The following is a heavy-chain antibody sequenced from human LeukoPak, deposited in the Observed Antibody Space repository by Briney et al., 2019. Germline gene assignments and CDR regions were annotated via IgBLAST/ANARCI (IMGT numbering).Heavy chain of an antibody. J-gene: IGHJ4*02. CDR1: GFTFSSYG. V-gene: IGHV3-30*03. CDR3: ARRGVGAKGSLDY. CDR2: ISYDGSNK. Sequence: PGRSLRLSCAASGFTFSSYGMHWVRQAPGKGLEWVAVISYDGSNKYYADSVKGRFTISRDNSKNTLYLQMNSLRAEDTAVYYCARRGVGAKGSLDYWGQGTLVTVSS. D-gene: IGHD1-26*01.